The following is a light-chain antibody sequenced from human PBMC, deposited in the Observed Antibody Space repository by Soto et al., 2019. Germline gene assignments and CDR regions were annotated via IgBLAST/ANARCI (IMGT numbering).Light chain of an antibody. V-gene: IGKV3-20*01. CDR2: GAS. J-gene: IGKJ1*01. CDR3: QQYGRP. Sequence: EIVLTQSPGTLSLSPGERATLPCRASQSVSSNLAWYQQKPGQAPRLLIHGASSRATGIPDRFSGSGSGTDFTLTISRLEPEDFAVYYCQQYGRPFGQGTKVDIK. CDR1: QSVSSN.